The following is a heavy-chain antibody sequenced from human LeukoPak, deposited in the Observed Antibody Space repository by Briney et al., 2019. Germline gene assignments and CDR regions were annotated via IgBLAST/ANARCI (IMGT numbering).Heavy chain of an antibody. V-gene: IGHV3-23*01. J-gene: IGHJ3*02. CDR2: ISASGGST. D-gene: IGHD3-22*01. CDR1: GFTFDDYG. CDR3: AKSNYYDSSHEAFDI. Sequence: GGSLRPSCAASGFTFDDYGMSWVRQAPGKGLEWVSSISASGGSTYYADSVKGRFTISRDNSKNTLYLQMNSLRAEDPAVYYCAKSNYYDSSHEAFDIWGQGTMVTVSS.